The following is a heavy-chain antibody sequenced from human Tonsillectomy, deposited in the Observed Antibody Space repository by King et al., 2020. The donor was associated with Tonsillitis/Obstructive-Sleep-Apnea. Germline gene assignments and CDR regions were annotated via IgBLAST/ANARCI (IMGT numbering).Heavy chain of an antibody. Sequence: VQLVESGGGLVQPGGSLRLSCAASGFTFSSYAMSWVRQAPGKGLEWVSAISGSGGSTYYADSVKGRFTISRDNSKNTLYLKINSLRTEDTAVYYCAKDRYSSSWYWFDPWGQGTLVTVSS. J-gene: IGHJ5*02. CDR3: AKDRYSSSWYWFDP. V-gene: IGHV3-23*04. D-gene: IGHD6-13*01. CDR2: ISGSGGST. CDR1: GFTFSSYA.